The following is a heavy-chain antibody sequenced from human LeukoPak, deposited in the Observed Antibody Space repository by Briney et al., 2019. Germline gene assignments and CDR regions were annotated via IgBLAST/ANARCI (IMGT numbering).Heavy chain of an antibody. CDR3: ARGKSQLLWFGELLYDY. Sequence: PSETLSLTCAVYGGSFSGYYWSWIRQPPGKGLEWIGEINHSGSTNYNPSLKSRVTISVDTSKNQFSLKLSSVTAADTAVYYCARGKSQLLWFGELLYDYWGQGTLVTVSS. CDR1: GGSFSGYY. V-gene: IGHV4-34*01. J-gene: IGHJ4*02. D-gene: IGHD3-10*01. CDR2: INHSGST.